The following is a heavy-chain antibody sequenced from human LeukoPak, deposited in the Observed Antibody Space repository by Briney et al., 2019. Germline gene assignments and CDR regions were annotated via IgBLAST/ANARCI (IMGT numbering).Heavy chain of an antibody. D-gene: IGHD2-8*01. CDR2: ISSSGSTK. J-gene: IGHJ4*02. CDR1: GFTFSDYY. V-gene: IGHV3-11*01. CDR3: ARVKGVYAIDY. Sequence: GGCLRLSCAASGFTFSDYYMSWIRQAPGKGLEWISYISSSGSTKYNAESVKGRFTISRDNAKNSLYLQMSSLRAEDTAVYYCARVKGVYAIDYWGQGTLVTASS.